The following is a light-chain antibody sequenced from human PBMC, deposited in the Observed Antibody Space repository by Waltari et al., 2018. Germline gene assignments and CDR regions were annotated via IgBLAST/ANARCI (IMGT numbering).Light chain of an antibody. V-gene: IGLV2-14*03. CDR1: SNNVGASNF. CDR3: SSFTDTHTLL. CDR2: DVT. Sequence: QSALTQPAPVSGPPGQAITISCTGTSNNVGASNFVPWYHRHPGRAPQLMIYDVTERPSGISYRFSGSKSANTASLTISGLLPEDEAIYYCSSFTDTHTLLFGGGTTVTVL. J-gene: IGLJ2*01.